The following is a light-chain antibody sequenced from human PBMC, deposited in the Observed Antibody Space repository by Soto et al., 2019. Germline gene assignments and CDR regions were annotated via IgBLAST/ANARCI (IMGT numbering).Light chain of an antibody. J-gene: IGLJ3*02. CDR1: SSNIGSNN. V-gene: IGLV1-44*01. CDR2: SNN. Sequence: SVLTQPPSASATPGQRVTISCSGSSSNIGSNNVEWYQHLPGTAPKLLIYSNNQGPSGVPDRFSGSKSGTSASLAISGLQSEDEADYYCASWDDSLNGLVIGGGTKLTVL. CDR3: ASWDDSLNGLV.